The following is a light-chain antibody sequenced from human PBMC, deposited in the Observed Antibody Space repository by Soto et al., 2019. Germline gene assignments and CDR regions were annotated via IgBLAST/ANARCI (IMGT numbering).Light chain of an antibody. J-gene: IGKJ1*01. Sequence: ELVLTQSPDTPSLSPGERGTLSCRASQTIGDNDLAWYQQKPGQAPRLLIYGASSRATGIPDRFSGSGSGTDFTLTISRLEPEDFAVYYCQQYGSSGTFGQGTKVDIK. CDR1: QTIGDND. CDR3: QQYGSSGT. V-gene: IGKV3-20*01. CDR2: GAS.